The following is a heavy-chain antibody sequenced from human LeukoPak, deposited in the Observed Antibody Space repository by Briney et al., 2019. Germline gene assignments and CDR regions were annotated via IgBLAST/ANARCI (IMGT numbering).Heavy chain of an antibody. V-gene: IGHV4-34*01. CDR1: GGSFSGYY. Sequence: SETLSLTCAVYGGSFSGYYWSWIRQPPGKGLEWIGEINQSGSTNYNPSLKSRVTISVDTSKNQFSLKLSSVTAADTAVYYCTRDEVGRYSSSWYRPWGQGTLVTVSS. CDR2: INQSGST. CDR3: TRDEVGRYSSSWYRP. D-gene: IGHD6-13*01. J-gene: IGHJ4*02.